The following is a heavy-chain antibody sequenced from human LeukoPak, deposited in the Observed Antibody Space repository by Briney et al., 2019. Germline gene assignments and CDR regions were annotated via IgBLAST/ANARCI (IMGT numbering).Heavy chain of an antibody. D-gene: IGHD3-22*01. CDR2: LYPGVST. Sequence: SETLSLMCTVSGGPIYSYYWRWIRQTAGKGLEWIGRLYPGVSTNYNPSLKSRVTMSVDTSKKQFALKLSAVTAADTAVYYCARLKFYDSTGYSPGHYMDVWGKGTTVTVSS. V-gene: IGHV4-4*07. J-gene: IGHJ6*03. CDR1: GGPIYSYY. CDR3: ARLKFYDSTGYSPGHYMDV.